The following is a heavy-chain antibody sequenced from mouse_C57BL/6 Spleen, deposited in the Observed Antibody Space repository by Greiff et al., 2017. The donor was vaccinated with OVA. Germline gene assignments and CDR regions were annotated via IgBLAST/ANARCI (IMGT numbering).Heavy chain of an antibody. CDR2: IWGDGST. CDR3: AKLRLGRGYFDY. V-gene: IGHV2-3*01. D-gene: IGHD4-1*01. CDR1: GFSLTSYG. J-gene: IGHJ2*01. Sequence: VKLQESGPGLAAPSPSLSITCTVSGFSLTSYGVSWVRQPPGQGLEWLGVIWGDGSTNYHSALISRPSISKDNSKSQVFLKLNSLQADDTATYYCAKLRLGRGYFDYWGQGTTLTVSS.